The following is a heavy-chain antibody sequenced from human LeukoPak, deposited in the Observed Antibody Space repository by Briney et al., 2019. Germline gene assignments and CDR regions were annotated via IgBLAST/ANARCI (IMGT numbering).Heavy chain of an antibody. CDR3: ARVTVGAFDI. CDR2: IYHSGST. D-gene: IGHD4-17*01. V-gene: IGHV4-38-2*02. J-gene: IGHJ3*02. CDR1: GGSINNYF. Sequence: SETLSLTCTVSGGSINNYFWSWIRQPPGKGLEWIGSIYHSGSTYYNPSLKSRVTISVDTSKNQFSLKLSSVTAADTAVYYCARVTVGAFDIWGQGTMVTVSS.